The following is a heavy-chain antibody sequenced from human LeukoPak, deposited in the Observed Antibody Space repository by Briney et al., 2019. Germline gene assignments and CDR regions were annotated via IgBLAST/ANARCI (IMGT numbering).Heavy chain of an antibody. CDR1: GFTFSSYW. D-gene: IGHD6-13*01. CDR2: IKQDGSEK. Sequence: GGSLRLSCAASGFTFSSYWMSWVRQAPGKGLEWVANIKQDGSEKYYVDSVKGRFAISRDNAKNSLYLQMNSLRAEDTAVYYCARDGPGYSSTRVDYWGQGTLVNVSS. V-gene: IGHV3-7*01. CDR3: ARDGPGYSSTRVDY. J-gene: IGHJ4*02.